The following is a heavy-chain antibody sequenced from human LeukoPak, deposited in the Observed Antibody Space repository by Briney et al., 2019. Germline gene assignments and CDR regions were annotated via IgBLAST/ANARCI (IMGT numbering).Heavy chain of an antibody. J-gene: IGHJ4*02. CDR3: AWKYYYDSSGYFYVGQ. V-gene: IGHV4-38-2*01. CDR1: GYSISSGYY. D-gene: IGHD3-22*01. CDR2: IYHSGTT. Sequence: PSETLSLTCAVSGYSISSGYYWGWIRQSPEKGLEWIGSIYHSGTTYYNPSLKSRVTISIDTSKNQSSLNLNSVTAADTAVYYCAWKYYYDSSGYFYVGQWGQGTLVTVSS.